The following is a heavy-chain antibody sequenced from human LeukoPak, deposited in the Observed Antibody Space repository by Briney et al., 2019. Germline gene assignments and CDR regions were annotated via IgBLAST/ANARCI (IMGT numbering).Heavy chain of an antibody. J-gene: IGHJ4*02. CDR2: INHSGST. V-gene: IGHV4-34*01. Sequence: SETLSLTCAVYGGSFSGYYWSWIRQPPGKGLEWIGEINHSGSTNYNPSLKGRVTISVDTSKNQFSLKLSSVTAADTAVYYCARGVNSSSSSPYYFDYWGQGTLVTVSS. CDR3: ARGVNSSSSSPYYFDY. D-gene: IGHD6-6*01. CDR1: GGSFSGYY.